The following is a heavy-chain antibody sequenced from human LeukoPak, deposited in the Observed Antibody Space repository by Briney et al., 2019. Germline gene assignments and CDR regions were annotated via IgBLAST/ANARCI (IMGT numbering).Heavy chain of an antibody. CDR1: GGSISSSNW. Sequence: SGTLSLTCAVSGGSISSSNWWSWVRQPPGKGLEWIGEIYHSGSTNYNPSLKSRVTISVDKSKNQFSLKLSSVTAADTAVYYCARGKDDYGDYGMVDYWGQGTLVTVSS. CDR3: ARGKDDYGDYGMVDY. D-gene: IGHD4-17*01. CDR2: IYHSGST. V-gene: IGHV4-4*02. J-gene: IGHJ4*02.